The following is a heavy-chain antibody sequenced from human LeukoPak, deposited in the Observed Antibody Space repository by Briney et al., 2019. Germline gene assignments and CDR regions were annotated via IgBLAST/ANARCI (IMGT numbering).Heavy chain of an antibody. CDR1: GGSISSGDHY. CDR2: IYYSGST. CDR3: ARQRGSFYYYYYMDV. Sequence: SETLSLTCTVSGGSISSGDHYWSWIRQPPGKGLEWIGYIYYSGSTYYNPSLKSRVTISVDTSKNQISLKLSSVTAADTAVYYCARQRGSFYYYYYMDVWGKGTTVTVSS. J-gene: IGHJ6*03. D-gene: IGHD2-15*01. V-gene: IGHV4-30-4*01.